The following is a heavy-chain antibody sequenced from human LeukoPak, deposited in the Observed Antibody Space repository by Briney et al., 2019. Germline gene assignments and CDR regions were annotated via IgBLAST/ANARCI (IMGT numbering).Heavy chain of an antibody. Sequence: GGSLRLSCAASGFTFSSYSMNWVRQAPGKGLEWVSSISSSSSYIYYADSVKGRFTISRDNAKNSLYLQMNSLRAEDTAVYYCEREADGYGMDVWGQGTTVTVSS. CDR1: GFTFSSYS. J-gene: IGHJ6*02. CDR2: ISSSSSYI. CDR3: EREADGYGMDV. V-gene: IGHV3-21*01.